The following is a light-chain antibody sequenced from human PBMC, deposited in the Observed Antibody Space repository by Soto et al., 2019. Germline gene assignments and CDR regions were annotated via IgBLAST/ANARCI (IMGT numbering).Light chain of an antibody. Sequence: EIVLTQSPATLSLSPGERATLSCRASQSVSSYLAWYQQKPGQAPRLLIYDASNRATGIPARFSGSGSGTEFTLTISSLQSEDFAVYYCQQYNNWPRTFGQRGK. CDR2: DAS. CDR3: QQYNNWPRT. V-gene: IGKV3-11*01. CDR1: QSVSSY. J-gene: IGKJ1*01.